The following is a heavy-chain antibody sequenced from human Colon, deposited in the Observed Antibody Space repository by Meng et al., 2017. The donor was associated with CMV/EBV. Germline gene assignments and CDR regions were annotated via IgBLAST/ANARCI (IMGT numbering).Heavy chain of an antibody. CDR1: GGSISSDSFY. CDR2: IYYSGTT. Sequence: GSLRLSCTVSGGSISSDSFYWSWIRQPPGKGLEWIGYIYYSGTTHYNPSLKSRVTISVEKSKNQFSLRLSSVTAADTAVYYCAREILGATFDLWGRGTLVTVSS. D-gene: IGHD1-26*01. CDR3: AREILGATFDL. J-gene: IGHJ2*01. V-gene: IGHV4-61*01.